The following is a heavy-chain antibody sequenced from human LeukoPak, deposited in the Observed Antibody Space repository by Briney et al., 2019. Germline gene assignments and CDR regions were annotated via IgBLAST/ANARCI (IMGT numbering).Heavy chain of an antibody. V-gene: IGHV4-39*01. CDR1: GGSISSSSYY. D-gene: IGHD3-22*01. CDR3: ARHRGYYDSPNWFDP. CDR2: IYYSGST. J-gene: IGHJ5*02. Sequence: PSDTLSLAFTVSGGSISSSSYYWGWIRQPPGKGLGWIGSIYYSGSTYYNPSLESRVTISVDTSKNQFSLRLSSVTAADTAVYYCARHRGYYDSPNWFDPWGQGTLVTVSS.